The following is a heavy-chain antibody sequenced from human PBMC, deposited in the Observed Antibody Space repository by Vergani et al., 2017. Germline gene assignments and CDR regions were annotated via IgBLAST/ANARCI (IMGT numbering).Heavy chain of an antibody. CDR2: ISYDGSNK. Sequence: QVQLVESGGGVVQPGRSLRLSCAASGFTFSIYGMHWVRQAPGKGLEWVAVISYDGSNKYYADSVKGRFTISRDISKNTLYLEMNSLSAEDTALYHCVKDHPVFDEWGRGTLVSVS. J-gene: IGHJ4*02. CDR1: GFTFSIYG. CDR3: VKDHPVFDE. V-gene: IGHV3-30*18.